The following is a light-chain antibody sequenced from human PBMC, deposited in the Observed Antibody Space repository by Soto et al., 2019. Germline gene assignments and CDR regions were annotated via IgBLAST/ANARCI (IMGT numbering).Light chain of an antibody. V-gene: IGKV3D-15*01. Sequence: EVMMTQSPATLSVSPGERVTLSCGASQSVRSNLAWYQQKPGQSPRLLIYGASTRAAGIPDRFSGSGSGTDFTLTITRLEPEDSAVYFCQQYTGPPTTFGQGTRLEIK. CDR3: QQYTGPPTT. CDR1: QSVRSN. J-gene: IGKJ5*01. CDR2: GAS.